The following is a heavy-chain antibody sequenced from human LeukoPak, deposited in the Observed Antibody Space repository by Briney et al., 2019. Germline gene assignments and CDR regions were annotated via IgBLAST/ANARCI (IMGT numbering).Heavy chain of an antibody. Sequence: ASVKVSCKASGYTFTSYYMHWVRQAPGQGLEWMGIINPSGGSTSYAQKFQGRVTMTRDMSTSTVYMELSSLRSEDTAVYYCATVGGGSEKRGAFDIWGQGTMVTVSS. J-gene: IGHJ3*02. V-gene: IGHV1-46*01. D-gene: IGHD2-15*01. CDR1: GYTFTSYY. CDR3: ATVGGGSEKRGAFDI. CDR2: INPSGGST.